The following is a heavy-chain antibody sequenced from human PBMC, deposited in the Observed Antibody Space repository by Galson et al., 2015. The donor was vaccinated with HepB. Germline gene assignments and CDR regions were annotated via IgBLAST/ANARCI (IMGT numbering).Heavy chain of an antibody. CDR2: ISSSSSYI. J-gene: IGHJ3*02. V-gene: IGHV3-21*01. CDR3: ARDLDLPVGFDI. CDR1: GFTFSSYS. D-gene: IGHD1-1*01. Sequence: SLRLSCAASGFTFSSYSMNWVRQAPGKGLEWVSSISSSSSYIYYADSVKGRFTISRDNAKNSLYLQMNSLRAEDTAVYYCARDLDLPVGFDIWGQGTMVTVSS.